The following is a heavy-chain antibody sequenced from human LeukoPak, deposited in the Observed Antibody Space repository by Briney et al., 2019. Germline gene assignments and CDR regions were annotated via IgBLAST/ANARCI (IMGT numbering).Heavy chain of an antibody. D-gene: IGHD6-19*01. Sequence: PSETLSLTCTVSGDSISAGNYYWSWIRQPAGKGLEWVGRAYDTGSTWHSPSLKDRVTISIDTSKNQFSVNLNSVTAADTAVYFCARIVGSEGYSSGWYDYWGPGILVTVSS. CDR3: ARIVGSEGYSSGWYDY. J-gene: IGHJ4*02. V-gene: IGHV4-61*02. CDR2: AYDTGST. CDR1: GDSISAGNYY.